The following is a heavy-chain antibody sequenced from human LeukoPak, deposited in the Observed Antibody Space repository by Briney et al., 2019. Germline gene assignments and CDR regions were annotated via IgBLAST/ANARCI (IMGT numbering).Heavy chain of an antibody. CDR2: ISFDGKVQ. V-gene: IGHV3-30*18. CDR1: GFIFSKYG. D-gene: IGHD2-15*01. Sequence: GGSLRLSCAASGFIFSKYGMHWVRQAPGKGLEWVAVISFDGKVQYYADSVKGRFTISRDNPKNTLYLQTNSLRAEDTAVYYCAKEVQMRAATGNDYWGQGTLVSVSS. CDR3: AKEVQMRAATGNDY. J-gene: IGHJ4*02.